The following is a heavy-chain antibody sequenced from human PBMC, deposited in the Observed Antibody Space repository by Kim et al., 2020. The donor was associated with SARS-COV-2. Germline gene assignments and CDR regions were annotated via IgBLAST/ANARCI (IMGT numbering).Heavy chain of an antibody. CDR2: ISSSSSYI. Sequence: GGSLRLSCSASGFSFNAYGMNWVRQAPGKGLEWVSSISSSSSYIYYADSVKGRFTISRDNAKNSLSLQMNSLRAEDTAVYYCARVQYYYDSSGYVWFVPWGQGTLATAAS. J-gene: IGHJ5*02. CDR3: ARVQYYYDSSGYVWFVP. V-gene: IGHV3-21*01. D-gene: IGHD3-22*01. CDR1: GFSFNAYG.